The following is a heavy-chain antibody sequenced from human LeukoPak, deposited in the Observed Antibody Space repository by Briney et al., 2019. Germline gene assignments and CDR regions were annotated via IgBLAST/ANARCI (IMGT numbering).Heavy chain of an antibody. D-gene: IGHD1-26*01. V-gene: IGHV4-39*01. CDR3: SRHILRVGAVDY. CDR1: GGSISSSSYY. CDR2: IYYSGST. J-gene: IGHJ4*02. Sequence: SETLSLTCTVSGGSISSSSYYWGWLRQPPGKGLEGIGSIYYSGSTYYNPSLKSRVTISVDTSKHQFSLKLSSVTAADTAVYYCSRHILRVGAVDYWGQGTLVTVSS.